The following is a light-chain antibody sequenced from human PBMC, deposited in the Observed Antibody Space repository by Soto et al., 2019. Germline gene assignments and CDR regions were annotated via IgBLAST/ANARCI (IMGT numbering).Light chain of an antibody. CDR1: QSLLHSNGYNY. Sequence: DIVMTQSPLSLPVTPGEPASISCRSSQSLLHSNGYNYLDWYLQKPGQSPQLLIYLGSNRSSGVPDRFSGSGSGTDFTRKISRVEAEDVGVYYCMQAQQTPFTFGPGTNVDIK. V-gene: IGKV2-28*01. J-gene: IGKJ3*01. CDR3: MQAQQTPFT. CDR2: LGS.